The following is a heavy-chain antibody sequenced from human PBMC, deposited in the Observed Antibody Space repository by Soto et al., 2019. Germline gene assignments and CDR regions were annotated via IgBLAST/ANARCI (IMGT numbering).Heavy chain of an antibody. J-gene: IGHJ4*02. Sequence: EVQLLDSGGGLVQPGGSLRLSCTASGFTFSDYAMSWVRQPPGKGLEWVSVISAGGSTYYAESVKGRFTVSRANSKNTLYMHMNSLRAEDTAVYYCANFRIWCSSTIYYTEGFDYWGQGTLVTVSS. CDR3: ANFRIWCSSTIYYTEGFDY. D-gene: IGHD2-2*02. V-gene: IGHV3-23*01. CDR1: GFTFSDYA. CDR2: ISAGGST.